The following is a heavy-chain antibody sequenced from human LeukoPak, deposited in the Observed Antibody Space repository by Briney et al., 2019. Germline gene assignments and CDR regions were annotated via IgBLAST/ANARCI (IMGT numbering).Heavy chain of an antibody. CDR3: AADRERDPSCYYLV. V-gene: IGHV3-23*01. D-gene: IGHD3-22*01. CDR2: ISNNGGYT. CDR1: GFTFSSSA. J-gene: IGHJ1*01. Sequence: GGSLRLSCAASGFTFSSSAMSWVRQAPGKGLEWVSAISNNGGYTYYADSVQGRFTISRDNSKSTLCLQMNSLRAEDSAVYYCAADRERDPSCYYLVGGQGTLITVSS.